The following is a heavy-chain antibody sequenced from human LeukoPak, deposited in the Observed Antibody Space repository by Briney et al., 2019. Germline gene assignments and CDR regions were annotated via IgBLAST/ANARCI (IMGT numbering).Heavy chain of an antibody. CDR1: GGSISSGGYS. J-gene: IGHJ4*02. CDR2: IYHSGST. V-gene: IGHV4-30-2*01. D-gene: IGHD2-21*01. CDR3: ARHEFCGDECYYFDY. Sequence: SETLSLTCAVSGGSISSGGYSWSWIRQPPGKGLEWIGYIYHSGSTYYNPSLKSRVTISVDRSKNQFSLKLSSVTAADTAVYYCARHEFCGDECYYFDYWGQGTLVTVSS.